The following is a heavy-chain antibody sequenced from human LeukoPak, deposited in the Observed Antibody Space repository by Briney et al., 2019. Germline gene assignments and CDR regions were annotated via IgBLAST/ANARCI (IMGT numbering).Heavy chain of an antibody. Sequence: GGSLRLSCAASGFTFSIYSMNWVRQAPGKGLEWVSFISGSSSSTFYADSVKGRFTVSRDNAKNSLYLQMNSLRDEDTAVYYCARNPGGIGDYWSQGTLVTVSS. V-gene: IGHV3-48*02. CDR1: GFTFSIYS. D-gene: IGHD4-23*01. CDR3: ARNPGGIGDY. J-gene: IGHJ4*02. CDR2: ISGSSSST.